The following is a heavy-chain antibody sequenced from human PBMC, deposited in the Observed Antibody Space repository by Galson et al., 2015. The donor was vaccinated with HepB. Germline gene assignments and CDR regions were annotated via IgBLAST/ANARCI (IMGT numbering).Heavy chain of an antibody. CDR1: GFSVSSNY. J-gene: IGHJ4*02. CDR2: IYSGGNT. CDR3: ARGLVSSGYYGDY. Sequence: SLRLSCAVSGFSVSSNYMTWVRQAPGKGLECVAHIYSGGNTYYADSVKGRFTVSRDNSKNTLYLQMNSLRAVDAAVYYCARGLVSSGYYGDYWGQGTLVTVSS. D-gene: IGHD3-22*01. V-gene: IGHV3-53*01.